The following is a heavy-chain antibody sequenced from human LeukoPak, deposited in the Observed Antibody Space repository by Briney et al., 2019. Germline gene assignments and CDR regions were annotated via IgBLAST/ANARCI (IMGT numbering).Heavy chain of an antibody. D-gene: IGHD1-1*01. J-gene: IGHJ4*02. V-gene: IGHV4-39*01. CDR2: LYSSGTT. CDR1: GASISSGRNY. CDR3: ARHLSGTTMAHYFDH. Sequence: SETLSLTCTVSGASISSGRNYWGWIRQSPGKGLEWIASLYSSGTTHYNPSLQSRVSVSVDTSKNQFSVRLNSLTAADTAVYYCARHLSGTTMAHYFDHWGQGTVVTVSS.